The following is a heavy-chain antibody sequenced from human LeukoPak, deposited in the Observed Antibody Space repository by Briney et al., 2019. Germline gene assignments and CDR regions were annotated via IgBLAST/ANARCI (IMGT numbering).Heavy chain of an antibody. V-gene: IGHV4-61*02. Sequence: SQTLSLTCTVSAGSINGGDYYWSWIRQPAGKGREWIGRIYSPGTNYNYNPSVKSRVTISIDTSKNQFSLKLTSVTAADTAVYYCARGIGTSYDSSRDAFDIWGQGTMVTVSS. D-gene: IGHD3-22*01. CDR3: ARGIGTSYDSSRDAFDI. J-gene: IGHJ3*02. CDR1: AGSINGGDYY. CDR2: IYSPGTN.